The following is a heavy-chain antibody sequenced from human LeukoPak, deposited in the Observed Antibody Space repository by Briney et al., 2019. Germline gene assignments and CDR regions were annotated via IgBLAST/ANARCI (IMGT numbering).Heavy chain of an antibody. CDR3: ARLTRAVWGVVPAPADYMDV. Sequence: SDTLSLTCTVSGGSISSGGYYWSWIRQHPGKGLEWIGYIYYSGSTYYNASLKSRVTISVDTSKNQFSRKLSSVTAADTAVYCCARLTRAVWGVVPAPADYMDVWGKGTTVTVSS. CDR2: IYYSGST. CDR1: GGSISSGGYY. D-gene: IGHD2-2*01. J-gene: IGHJ6*03. V-gene: IGHV4-31*03.